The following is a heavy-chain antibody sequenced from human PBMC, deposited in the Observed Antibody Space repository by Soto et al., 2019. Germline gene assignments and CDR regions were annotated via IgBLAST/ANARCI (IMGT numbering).Heavy chain of an antibody. V-gene: IGHV6-1*01. J-gene: IGHJ4*02. CDR2: TYYRSKWYN. Sequence: PSQTLSLTCAISGDSVSSNSAAWNWIRQSPSRGLEWLGRTYYRSKWYNDYAVSVKSRITINPDTSKNQFSLQLNSVTPEDTAVYYCARGNRYDSSGYYYYFDYWGQGTLVTVSS. CDR3: ARGNRYDSSGYYYYFDY. CDR1: GDSVSSNSAA. D-gene: IGHD3-22*01.